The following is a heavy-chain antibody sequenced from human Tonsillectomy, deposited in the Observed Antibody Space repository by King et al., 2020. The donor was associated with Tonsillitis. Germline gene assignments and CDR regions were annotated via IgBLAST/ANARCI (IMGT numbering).Heavy chain of an antibody. J-gene: IGHJ3*02. V-gene: IGHV3-23*04. Sequence: VQLVESGGGLVQPGGSLRLSFAASGFTFSSYSMSWVRQAPGKGLGWGSAISNIGGCNYYADSVKGRFTISRDNSKNTLYLQMNSLRAEDTAVYYCAKDRGTGPAYYYDIWGQGTMVTVSS. D-gene: IGHD3-22*01. CDR1: GFTFSSYS. CDR3: AKDRGTGPAYYYDI. CDR2: ISNIGGCN.